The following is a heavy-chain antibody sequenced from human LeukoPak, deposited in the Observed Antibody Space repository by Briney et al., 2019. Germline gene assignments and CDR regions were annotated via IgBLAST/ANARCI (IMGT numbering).Heavy chain of an antibody. CDR1: GFTFSDYY. CDR3: ARSPGLLYAFDI. J-gene: IGHJ3*02. Sequence: GGSLRLSCAASGFTFSDYYMSWIRQAPGKGLEWVSYISSSGSTIYYADSVKGQFTVSRDNAKNSLYLQMNSLRAEDTAVYYCARSPGLLYAFDIWGQGTMVTVSS. CDR2: ISSSGSTI. V-gene: IGHV3-11*01. D-gene: IGHD2-2*01.